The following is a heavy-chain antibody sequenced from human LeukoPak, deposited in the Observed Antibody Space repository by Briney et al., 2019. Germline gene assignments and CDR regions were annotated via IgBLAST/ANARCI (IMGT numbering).Heavy chain of an antibody. CDR3: ARSDGYGLVGI. CDR1: GVSISSGSNY. Sequence: SETLSLTGSVSGVSISSGSNYWGWILQPPGKTLGWIGSIYSSGSTHYNPSLKSRVIILIDTAKNHFSLNLSSVTAADTAVYYCARSDGYGLVGIWGQGTMVTVSS. V-gene: IGHV4-39*07. CDR2: IYSSGST. J-gene: IGHJ3*02. D-gene: IGHD3-10*01.